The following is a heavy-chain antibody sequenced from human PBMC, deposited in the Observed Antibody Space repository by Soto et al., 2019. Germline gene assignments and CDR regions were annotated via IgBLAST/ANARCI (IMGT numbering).Heavy chain of an antibody. CDR1: GGSISSHY. V-gene: IGHV4-59*08. D-gene: IGHD6-19*01. J-gene: IGHJ4*02. Sequence: QVQLQESGPGLVKPSETLSLTCTVSGGSISSHYWSWIRQPPGKGLESIGWIHYNGNTNYKSSLKSRVTMSVDTSKNQISLKLTSVSAADTAVYYCARGGWSLDYWGQGTQVTVSS. CDR2: IHYNGNT. CDR3: ARGGWSLDY.